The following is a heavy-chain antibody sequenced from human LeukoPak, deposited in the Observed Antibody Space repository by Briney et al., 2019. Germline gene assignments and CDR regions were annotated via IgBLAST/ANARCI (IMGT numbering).Heavy chain of an antibody. V-gene: IGHV4-61*05. J-gene: IGHJ4*01. CDR2: IYYGGST. Sequence: SETLSLTCTVSGDSITSNSRYWGWIRQPPGKGLEWIANIYYGGSTNYNPSLKSRVAISIDTSKNQFSLKLSSVTAADTAVYYCGKGSGWYKYWGHGTLVTVSS. D-gene: IGHD6-19*01. CDR1: GDSITSNSRY. CDR3: GKGSGWYKY.